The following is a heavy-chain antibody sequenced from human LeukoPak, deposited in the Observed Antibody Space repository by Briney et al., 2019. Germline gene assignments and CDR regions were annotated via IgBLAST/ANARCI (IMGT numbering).Heavy chain of an antibody. CDR2: IYYSGST. V-gene: IGHV4-30-4*01. J-gene: IGHJ4*02. CDR3: ARRRGDNKTYYFDY. D-gene: IGHD3-16*01. Sequence: NPSETLSLTCTVSGGSIRSDDYYWSWIRQSPGRGLEWIGYIYYSGSTYYNPSLKSRLSISVDTSKNQFSLKPSSVTAADTAVYYCARRRGDNKTYYFDYWGQGTLVTVSS. CDR1: GGSIRSDDYY.